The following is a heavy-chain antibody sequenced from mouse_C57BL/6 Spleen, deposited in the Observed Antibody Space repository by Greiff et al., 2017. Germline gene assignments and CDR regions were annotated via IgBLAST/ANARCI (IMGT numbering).Heavy chain of an antibody. CDR1: GYAFSSYW. CDR2: IYPGDGDT. D-gene: IGHD3-2*02. V-gene: IGHV1-80*01. Sequence: VQLQQSGAELVKPGASVKISCKASGYAFSSYWMNWVKQRPGKGLEWIGQIYPGDGDTNYSGKFKGKATLTADKSSSTAYMQLSSLTSEDSAVYFCARRAAQAYFDYWGQGTTLTVSS. J-gene: IGHJ2*01. CDR3: ARRAAQAYFDY.